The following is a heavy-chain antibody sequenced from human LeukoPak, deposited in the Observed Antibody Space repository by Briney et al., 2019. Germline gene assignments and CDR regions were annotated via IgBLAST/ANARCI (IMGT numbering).Heavy chain of an antibody. J-gene: IGHJ4*02. CDR2: INHSGST. CDR3: ASGLYYDY. D-gene: IGHD3-10*01. CDR1: GGSFSGYY. Sequence: PLETLSLTCAVYGGSFSGYYWSWIRQPPGKGLEWIGEINHSGSTNYNPSLKSRVTISVDTSKNQFSLKLSSVTAAGTAVYYCASGLYYDYWGQGTLVTVSS. V-gene: IGHV4-34*01.